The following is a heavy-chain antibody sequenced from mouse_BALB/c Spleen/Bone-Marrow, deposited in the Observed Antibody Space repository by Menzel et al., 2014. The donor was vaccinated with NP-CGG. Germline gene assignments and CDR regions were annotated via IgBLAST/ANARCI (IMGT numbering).Heavy chain of an antibody. V-gene: IGHV1-14*01. CDR3: ARRGYDEGYYAMDY. CDR2: INPYSDGT. J-gene: IGHJ4*01. Sequence: EVQLQQSGPELVKPGASVKMSCKASGYTFTSYVMHWVKQKPGQGLEWIGYINPYSDGTKYNEKFKGKATLTSDKSSSTAYMELSSLTSEDSAVYYCARRGYDEGYYAMDYWGQGTSVTVSS. CDR1: GYTFTSYV. D-gene: IGHD2-14*01.